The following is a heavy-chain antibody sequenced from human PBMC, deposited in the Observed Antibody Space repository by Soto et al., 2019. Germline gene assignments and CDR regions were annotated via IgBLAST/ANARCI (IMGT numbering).Heavy chain of an antibody. V-gene: IGHV4-31*03. CDR2: IYYSGST. Sequence: QVQLQESGPGLVKPSQTLSLTCTVSGGSISSGGYYWSWIRQHPGKGLEWIGYIYYSGSTYYNPSLKSRVTISGDTSKNQFSLKLSSVTAADTAVYYCARDLGVPAAQAYGMDVWGQGTTVTVSS. J-gene: IGHJ6*02. CDR1: GGSISSGGYY. CDR3: ARDLGVPAAQAYGMDV. D-gene: IGHD2-2*01.